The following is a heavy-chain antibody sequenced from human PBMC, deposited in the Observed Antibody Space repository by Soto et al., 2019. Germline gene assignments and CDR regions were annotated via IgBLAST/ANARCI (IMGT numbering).Heavy chain of an antibody. CDR1: GGTFSSYA. V-gene: IGHV1-69*13. D-gene: IGHD3-10*01. CDR2: IIPIFGTA. J-gene: IGHJ6*02. Sequence: ASVNFSCKASGGTFSSYAISWVRQAPGQGLEWMGGIIPIFGTANYAQKFQGRVTITADESTSTAYMELSSLRSEDTAVYYCARAMVRGVIITLDYYYGMDVWGQGTTVTVSS. CDR3: ARAMVRGVIITLDYYYGMDV.